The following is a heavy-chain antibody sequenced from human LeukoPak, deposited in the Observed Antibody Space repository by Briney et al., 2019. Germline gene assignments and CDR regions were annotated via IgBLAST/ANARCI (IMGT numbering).Heavy chain of an antibody. V-gene: IGHV1-8*01. Sequence: ASVKVSCKASGYTFTSYDINWVRLATGQGLEWMGWMNPNSGNTAYAQKFQDRVTITRNTSISTAYMELSSLRSEDTAVYYCARGSGVITLVRGVSLGYWGQGTLATVSS. CDR2: MNPNSGNT. D-gene: IGHD3-10*01. CDR1: GYTFTSYD. CDR3: ARGSGVITLVRGVSLGY. J-gene: IGHJ4*02.